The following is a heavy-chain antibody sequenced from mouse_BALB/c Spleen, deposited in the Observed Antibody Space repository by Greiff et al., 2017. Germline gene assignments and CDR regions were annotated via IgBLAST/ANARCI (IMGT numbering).Heavy chain of an antibody. V-gene: IGHV14-1*02. D-gene: IGHD1-1*01. CDR2: IDPENGNT. CDR1: GFNIKDYY. J-gene: IGHJ2*01. Sequence: EVQLQQSGAELVRPGALVKLSCKASGFNIKDYYMHWVKQRPEQGLEWIGWIDPENGNTIYDPKFQGKASITADTSSNTAYLQLSSLTSEDTAVYYCASTYYEYYFDYWGQGTTLTVSS. CDR3: ASTYYEYYFDY.